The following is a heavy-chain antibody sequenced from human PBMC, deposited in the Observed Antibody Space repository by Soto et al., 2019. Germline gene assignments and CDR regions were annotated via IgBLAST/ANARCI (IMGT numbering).Heavy chain of an antibody. V-gene: IGHV3-33*01. Sequence: GGSLRLSCGASGFTFNTYSMHWVRQPPGKGLEWLAAIWYDGTQKYYADSVKGRFIISRDNSKKTLYLEMNSLRAEDTAVYYCARAGGTTVTGLWHFDSWGQGTLVTVSS. D-gene: IGHD4-17*01. CDR2: IWYDGTQK. CDR3: ARAGGTTVTGLWHFDS. J-gene: IGHJ4*02. CDR1: GFTFNTYS.